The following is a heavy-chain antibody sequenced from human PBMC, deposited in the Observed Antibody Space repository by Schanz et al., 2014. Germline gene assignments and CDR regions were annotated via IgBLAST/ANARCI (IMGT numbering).Heavy chain of an antibody. CDR3: ARLDSGCDAHLYYYYYYMDV. V-gene: IGHV3-11*01. CDR2: ISDSGDST. CDR1: GFTFSDYY. D-gene: IGHD5-12*01. Sequence: QVQLVDSGGGLVKPGGSLRLSCAASGFTFSDYYMTWIRQAPGKGLEWVSDISDSGDSTHYADSVKGRFTISRDNAKNSQYLQMNSLRAEDTAVYYCARLDSGCDAHLYYYYYYMDVWGKGTTVTVSS. J-gene: IGHJ6*03.